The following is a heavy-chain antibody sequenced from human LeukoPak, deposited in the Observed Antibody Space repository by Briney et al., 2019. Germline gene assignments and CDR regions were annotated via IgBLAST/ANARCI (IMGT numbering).Heavy chain of an antibody. J-gene: IGHJ4*02. V-gene: IGHV3-33*01. Sequence: GGSLRLSCAASGFTFSSYFMHWVRQAPGKGLEWGAVIWYDGRNKYYADSVKGRFTISRDNSKNTLYLQMNSLRAEDTAVYYCARAPTSYYYFDYWGQGTLVTVSS. CDR1: GFTFSSYF. D-gene: IGHD1-26*01. CDR2: IWYDGRNK. CDR3: ARAPTSYYYFDY.